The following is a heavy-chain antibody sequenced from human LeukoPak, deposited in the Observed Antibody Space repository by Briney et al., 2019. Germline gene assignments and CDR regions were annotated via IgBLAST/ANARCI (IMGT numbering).Heavy chain of an antibody. D-gene: IGHD6-13*01. CDR3: ASIGTDY. V-gene: IGHV1-46*01. CDR1: GGIFSRFT. CDR2: INPSGGST. Sequence: ASVKASCKASGGIFSRFTISWVRQAPGQGLEWMGIINPSGGSTSYAQKFQGRVTMTRDTSTSTVYMELSSLRSEDTAVYYCASIGTDYWGQGTLVTVSS. J-gene: IGHJ4*02.